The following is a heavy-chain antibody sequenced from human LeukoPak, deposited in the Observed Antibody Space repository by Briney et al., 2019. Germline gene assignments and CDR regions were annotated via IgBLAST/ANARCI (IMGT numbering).Heavy chain of an antibody. D-gene: IGHD3-22*01. CDR3: ASAGLITMMYYAFDI. J-gene: IGHJ3*02. CDR2: ILPSVGTA. Sequence: SVKVSCKASGGTTSAIGWVRQAPGQGLEWMGGILPSVGTAHSSQKFQGRVTITADKSTSTAYMELSSLTSEDTAVYYCASAGLITMMYYAFDIWGQGTMVTVSS. CDR1: GGTTSA. V-gene: IGHV1-69*06.